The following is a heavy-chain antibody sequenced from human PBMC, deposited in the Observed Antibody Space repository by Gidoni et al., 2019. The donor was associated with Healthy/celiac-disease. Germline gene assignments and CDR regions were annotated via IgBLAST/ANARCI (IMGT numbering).Heavy chain of an antibody. J-gene: IGHJ4*02. CDR2: IYYSGST. V-gene: IGHV4-39*02. CDR3: AREGGTPGYSGYDWNFDY. CDR1: GCSISSSSYY. D-gene: IGHD5-12*01. Sequence: QLQLQESGPGLVKPSETLSLTCTVSGCSISSSSYYWGWIRQPPVKGLEWIGRIYYSGSTYYNPSLKSRVTISVDTSKDQFSLKLSSVTAVDTAVYYCAREGGTPGYSGYDWNFDYWGQGTLVTVSS.